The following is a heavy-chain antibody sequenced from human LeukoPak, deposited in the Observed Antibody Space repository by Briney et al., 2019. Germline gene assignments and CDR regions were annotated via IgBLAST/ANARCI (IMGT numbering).Heavy chain of an antibody. CDR1: GFTFSSYA. CDR2: ISGSGDST. D-gene: IGHD3-9*01. V-gene: IGHV3-23*01. CDR3: AKGAFYDILTGYYAY. J-gene: IGHJ4*02. Sequence: QTGGSLRLSCAAFGFTFSSYAMSWVRQAPGKGLEWVSAISGSGDSTYYADSVKGRFTISRDNSKNTLYLQMNSLRAEDTAVYYCAKGAFYDILTGYYAYWGQGTLVTVSS.